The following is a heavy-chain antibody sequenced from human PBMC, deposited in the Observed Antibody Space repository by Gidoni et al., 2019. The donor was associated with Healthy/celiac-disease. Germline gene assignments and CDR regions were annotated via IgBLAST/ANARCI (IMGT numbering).Heavy chain of an antibody. J-gene: IGHJ5*02. CDR1: GGTFSRYA. CDR2: IIPIVGTA. CDR3: ARTYCSGGSCSVYNWFDP. V-gene: IGHV1-69*01. Sequence: QVQLVQSGAEVKKPGSSVKVPCKDSGGTFSRYANSWLRQAPGQGLEWMGGIIPIVGTANYAQKFQGRVTITADEATSTAYMELSSLRSEDTAVYYCARTYCSGGSCSVYNWFDPWGQGTLVTVSS. D-gene: IGHD2-15*01.